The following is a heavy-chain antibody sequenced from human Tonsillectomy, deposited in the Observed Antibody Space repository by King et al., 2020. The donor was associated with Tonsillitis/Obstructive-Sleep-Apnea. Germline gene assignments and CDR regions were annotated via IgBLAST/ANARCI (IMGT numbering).Heavy chain of an antibody. CDR3: ASPKYYYDSDGYYFDY. J-gene: IGHJ4*02. D-gene: IGHD3-22*01. Sequence: VQLVESGGGLVKPGESLRLSCAASGFTFSDYYMSWFRQAPGKGLEWVSYISSSSSTIYYAESVKGRFTISRDNAKNSLYRQMNSLRAEDTAVYYCASPKYYYDSDGYYFDYWGQGTLVTVSS. CDR2: ISSSSSTI. V-gene: IGHV3-11*01. CDR1: GFTFSDYY.